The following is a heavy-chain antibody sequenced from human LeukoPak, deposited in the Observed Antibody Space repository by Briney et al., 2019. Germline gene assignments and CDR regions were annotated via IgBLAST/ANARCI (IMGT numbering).Heavy chain of an antibody. Sequence: SVKVSCKASGGTFSSYAISWVRQAPGQGLEWTGGIIPIFGTANYAQKFQGRVTITADKSTSTAYMELSSLRSEDTAVYYCARSPSPRTYYYDSSGQFDYWGQGTLVTVSS. CDR2: IIPIFGTA. V-gene: IGHV1-69*06. J-gene: IGHJ4*02. CDR1: GGTFSSYA. D-gene: IGHD3-22*01. CDR3: ARSPSPRTYYYDSSGQFDY.